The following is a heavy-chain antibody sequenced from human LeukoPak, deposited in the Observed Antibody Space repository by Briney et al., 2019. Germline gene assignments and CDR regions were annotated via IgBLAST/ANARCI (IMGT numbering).Heavy chain of an antibody. CDR3: AKGGIAAAGGWFDP. Sequence: PGGSLRLSCAASGFTFDDYAMHWVRQAPGKGLEWVSLISWDGGSTYYADSVKGRFTISRDNSKNSLYLQMNSLRAEDTALYYCAKGGIAAAGGWFDPWGQGTLVTVSS. D-gene: IGHD6-13*01. J-gene: IGHJ5*02. CDR1: GFTFDDYA. V-gene: IGHV3-43D*03. CDR2: ISWDGGST.